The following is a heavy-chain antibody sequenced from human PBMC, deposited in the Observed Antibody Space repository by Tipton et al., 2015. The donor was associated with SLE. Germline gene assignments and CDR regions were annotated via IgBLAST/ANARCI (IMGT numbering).Heavy chain of an antibody. Sequence: QSGAEVKKPGSSVQVSCKASGGDFSNHAISWVRQAPGQGLEWMGGIIPVFRTPTYAQKFQGRVTITMDESTSTVYMDLSSLRSEDTAVYYCAKEVMNRYFDLWGRGTLITVSS. CDR2: IIPVFRTP. V-gene: IGHV1-69*05. CDR3: AKEVMNRYFDL. CDR1: GGDFSNHA. J-gene: IGHJ2*01.